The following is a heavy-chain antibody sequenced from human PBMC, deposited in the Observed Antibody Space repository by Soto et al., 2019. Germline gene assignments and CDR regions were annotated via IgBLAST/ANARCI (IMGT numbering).Heavy chain of an antibody. CDR1: GGSISSGDYY. D-gene: IGHD3-22*01. V-gene: IGHV4-30-4*01. J-gene: IGHJ4*02. Sequence: TSETLSLTCTVSGGSISSGDYYWSWIRQPPGKGLEWIGYIYYSGSTYYNPSLKSRVTISVDTSKNQFSLKLSSVTAADTAVYYCARLVGWVGSSGYYSPWYFDYWGQGTLVTVSS. CDR2: IYYSGST. CDR3: ARLVGWVGSSGYYSPWYFDY.